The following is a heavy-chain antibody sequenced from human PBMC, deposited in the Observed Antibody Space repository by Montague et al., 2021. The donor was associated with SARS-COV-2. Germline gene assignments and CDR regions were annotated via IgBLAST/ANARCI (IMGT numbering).Heavy chain of an antibody. CDR1: GFKFYYSA. CDR2: INWNSGSV. J-gene: IGHJ2*01. Sequence: SLRLSCAASGFKFYYSAMYWVRQAPGKGLEWVSGINWNSGSVDYADSVKGRFTISRDNTKNSLFLQMNSLRTEDTALYYCAKDHYASGKMGFFDLWGRGTLVTVSS. D-gene: IGHD3-16*01. V-gene: IGHV3-9*01. CDR3: AKDHYASGKMGFFDL.